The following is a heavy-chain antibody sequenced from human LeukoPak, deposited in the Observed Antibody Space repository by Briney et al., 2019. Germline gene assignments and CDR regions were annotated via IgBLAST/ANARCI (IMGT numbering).Heavy chain of an antibody. Sequence: GGSLRLSCAASGFIFSSYAMSWVRQAPGKGLEWVSGISGSGDSTYYADSVKGRFTISRDNSKNTLSLQLNSLRAEDTAVYYCAKGTSSSCYSAPNYWGQGTLVTVSS. CDR2: ISGSGDST. V-gene: IGHV3-23*01. D-gene: IGHD2-15*01. CDR3: AKGTSSSCYSAPNY. CDR1: GFIFSSYA. J-gene: IGHJ4*02.